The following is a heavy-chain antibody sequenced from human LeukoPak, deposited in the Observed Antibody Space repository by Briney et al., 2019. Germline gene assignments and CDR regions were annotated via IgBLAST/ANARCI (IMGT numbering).Heavy chain of an antibody. CDR3: ASGSWVFDF. CDR2: IYSGGST. D-gene: IGHD3-16*01. Sequence: GGSLRLSCAASGFTFSSFAMTWVRQAPGKGLEWVSVIYSGGSTYYADSVKGRFTISRHISKNTLYLQMNSLRPEDTAVYYCASGSWVFDFWGQGTLVTVSS. CDR1: GFTFSSFA. V-gene: IGHV3-53*04. J-gene: IGHJ4*02.